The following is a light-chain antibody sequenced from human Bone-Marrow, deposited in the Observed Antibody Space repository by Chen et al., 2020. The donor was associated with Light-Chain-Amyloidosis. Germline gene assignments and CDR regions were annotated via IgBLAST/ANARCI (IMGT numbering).Light chain of an antibody. CDR1: VSDIGGYDY. J-gene: IGLJ2*01. V-gene: IGLV2-8*01. Sequence: QSALTQPPSASGSPGQSVPLSCSGTVSDIGGYDYVSWYHQQPGRAPKLIIYEVTKRPSGVPRRFSASKSGSTASLTVSGLQAEDEGDYYCSSYAGNNNVVFGGGTKLTV. CDR2: EVT. CDR3: SSYAGNNNVV.